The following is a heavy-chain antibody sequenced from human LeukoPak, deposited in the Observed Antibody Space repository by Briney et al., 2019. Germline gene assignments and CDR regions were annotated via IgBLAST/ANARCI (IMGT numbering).Heavy chain of an antibody. CDR3: TTDSPYGSGIFDY. D-gene: IGHD3-10*01. J-gene: IGHJ4*02. V-gene: IGHV3-15*01. CDR1: GFTFNNAW. Sequence: GGSLRLSCAASGFTFNNAWMSWVRQAPGKGLEWVGRIKSKIDGGTTDYAAPVRGRFTISRDDSKNTLYLQVNSLKTEDTAVYYCTTDSPYGSGIFDYWGQGTLVTVSS. CDR2: IKSKIDGGTT.